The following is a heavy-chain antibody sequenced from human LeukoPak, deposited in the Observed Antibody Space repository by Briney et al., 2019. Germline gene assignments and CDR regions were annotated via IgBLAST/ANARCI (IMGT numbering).Heavy chain of an antibody. J-gene: IGHJ4*02. CDR1: GYTFTSYD. CDR2: MNPNSGNT. V-gene: IGHV1-8*01. D-gene: IGHD3-10*01. CDR3: ARDRPMGGY. Sequence: GASVKVSCKASGYTFTSYDINWVRQATGQGLEWMGWMNPNSGNTGYAQKFQGRVTMTRDTSTSTVYMELSSLRSEDTAVYYCARDRPMGGYWGQGTLVTVSS.